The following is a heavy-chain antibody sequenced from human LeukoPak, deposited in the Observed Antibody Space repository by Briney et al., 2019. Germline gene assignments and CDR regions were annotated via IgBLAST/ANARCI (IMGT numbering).Heavy chain of an antibody. J-gene: IGHJ1*01. CDR3: ARGLRDSSGREYFQH. CDR1: GYTFTSYD. V-gene: IGHV1-8*01. CDR2: MNPNSGNT. Sequence: ASVKVSCKASGYTFTSYDISWVRQAAGQGLEWMGWMNPNSGNTGYAQKFKGRVTMTGNASINTAYMELSSLRSEDTAVYYCARGLRDSSGREYFQHWGQGTLVTVSS. D-gene: IGHD3-22*01.